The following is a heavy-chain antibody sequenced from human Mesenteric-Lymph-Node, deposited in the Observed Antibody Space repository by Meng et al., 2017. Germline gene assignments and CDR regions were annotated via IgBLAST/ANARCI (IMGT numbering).Heavy chain of an antibody. CDR1: GYSFTNYY. D-gene: IGHD3-10*01. Sequence: ASVKVSCKASGYSFTNYYMHWVRQAPGQGLEWMGLVNPSGDSTSYAQKFQGRVTMSRDTSTSTVYMELSSLRSEDTAVYYCARVGVLWFGELLDDGMDVWGQGTTVTVSS. CDR2: VNPSGDST. CDR3: ARVGVLWFGELLDDGMDV. V-gene: IGHV1-46*01. J-gene: IGHJ6*02.